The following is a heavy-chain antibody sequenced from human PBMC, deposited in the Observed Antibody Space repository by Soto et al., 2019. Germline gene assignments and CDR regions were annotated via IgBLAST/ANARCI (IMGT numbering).Heavy chain of an antibody. CDR2: IYYSGST. J-gene: IGHJ5*02. Sequence: PSETLSLTCTVSGGSIRSYYWSWIRQPPGKGLEWIGYIYYSGSTNYNPSLKSRVTISVDTSKNQFSLKLSSVTAADPAVYYCARDAVEQPYANWVDPRGQGTLVTVSS. CDR1: GGSIRSYY. CDR3: ARDAVEQPYANWVDP. V-gene: IGHV4-59*01. D-gene: IGHD6-13*01.